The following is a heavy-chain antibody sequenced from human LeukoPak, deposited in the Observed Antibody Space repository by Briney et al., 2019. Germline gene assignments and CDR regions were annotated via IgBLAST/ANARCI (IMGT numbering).Heavy chain of an antibody. CDR3: AKFSSSWHNYYYYYYYGMDV. V-gene: IGHV3-30*18. CDR2: ISYDGSNK. CDR1: GFTFSSNG. J-gene: IGHJ6*02. Sequence: PGGSLRLSCAASGFTFSSNGMHWVRQAPGKGLEWVAVISYDGSNKYYADSVKGRFTISRDNSKNTLYLQMNSLRAEDTAVYYCAKFSSSWHNYYYYYYYGMDVWGQGTTVTVSS. D-gene: IGHD6-13*01.